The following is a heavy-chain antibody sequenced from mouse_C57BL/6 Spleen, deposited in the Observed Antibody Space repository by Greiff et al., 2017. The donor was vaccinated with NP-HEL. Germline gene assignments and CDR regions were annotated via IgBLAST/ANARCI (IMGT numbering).Heavy chain of an antibody. CDR3: TTDSNGNYFDY. CDR2: IDPENGDT. Sequence: VQLKQSGAELVRPGASVKLSCTASGFNIKDDYMHWVKQRPEQGLEWIGWIDPENGDTEYASKFQGKATITADTSSNTAYLQLSSLTSEDTAVYYCTTDSNGNYFDYWGQGTTLTVSS. J-gene: IGHJ2*01. CDR1: GFNIKDDY. D-gene: IGHD2-5*01. V-gene: IGHV14-4*01.